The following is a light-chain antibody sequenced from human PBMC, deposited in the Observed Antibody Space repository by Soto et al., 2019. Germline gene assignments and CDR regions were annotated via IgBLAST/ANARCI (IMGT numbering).Light chain of an antibody. J-gene: IGKJ1*01. CDR1: QSVSSN. CDR3: QQYNNWPRT. Sequence: EIVMTQSPATLSVSPGERATLSCRASQSVSSNLAWYQQKPGQAPRLLIYGASTRATGIPARFSGSGSGTEFTLTISSLQSEDFAVYYCQQYNNWPRTLGQVTMVEIK. V-gene: IGKV3-15*01. CDR2: GAS.